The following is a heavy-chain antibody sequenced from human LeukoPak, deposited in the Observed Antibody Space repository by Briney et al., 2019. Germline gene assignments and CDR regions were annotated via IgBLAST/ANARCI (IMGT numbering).Heavy chain of an antibody. J-gene: IGHJ3*02. CDR3: ARRAVVTRADQHDRSFDI. Sequence: SETLSLTCTVSGGSISSSSYYWVWIRQSPGKGLEWIGSISYSGSTYYNPSLKSRVTISVDTSKNQFSLKLRSVTAADTAVFYCARRAVVTRADQHDRSFDIWGQGTMVTVSS. D-gene: IGHD4-23*01. CDR2: ISYSGST. V-gene: IGHV4-39*01. CDR1: GGSISSSSYY.